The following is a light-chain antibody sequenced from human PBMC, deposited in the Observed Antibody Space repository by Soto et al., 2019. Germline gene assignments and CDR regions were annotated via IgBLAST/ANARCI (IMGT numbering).Light chain of an antibody. CDR3: ATWDDDLYTPI. J-gene: IGLJ2*01. Sequence: QAVVTQAPTVSGTPGQRVTISCSGSSSNIESNWVYWYQQLPGTAPKLLIYNNNQRPSGVPDRFSGSKSGTSDSLAITGLRSDDAADYYCATWDDDLYTPIIGGGTKLTVL. CDR1: SSNIESNW. CDR2: NNN. V-gene: IGLV1-47*02.